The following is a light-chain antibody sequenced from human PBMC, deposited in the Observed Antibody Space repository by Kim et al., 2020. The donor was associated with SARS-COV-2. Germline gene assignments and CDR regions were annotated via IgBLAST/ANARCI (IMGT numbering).Light chain of an antibody. CDR2: SNH. CDR1: SSLIGSQT. V-gene: IGLV1-44*01. CDR3: AAWDYTLNGQL. J-gene: IGLJ7*01. Sequence: VTLSRRGASSLIGSQTVNWYRRIPGSAPKLPSYSNHLRTSGIPDRFSGSQSGHSAPLAISGLQSDDEADYYCAAWDYTLNGQLFGVGTQLTVL.